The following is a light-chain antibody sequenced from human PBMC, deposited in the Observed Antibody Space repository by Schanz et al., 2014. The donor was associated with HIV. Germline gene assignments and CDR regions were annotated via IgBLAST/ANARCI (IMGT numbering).Light chain of an antibody. V-gene: IGLV4-60*03. CDR1: SGHSSYA. CDR3: ETWDSNVWV. Sequence: QIVLTQSPSASASLGASVKLTCTLSSGHSSYAIAWHQQQPGKAPRYLMKLEGSGSYNKGSGVPDRFSGSSSGADRYLTISNLQSEDEADYYCETWDSNVWVFGGGTKLTVL. J-gene: IGLJ3*02. CDR2: LEGSGSY.